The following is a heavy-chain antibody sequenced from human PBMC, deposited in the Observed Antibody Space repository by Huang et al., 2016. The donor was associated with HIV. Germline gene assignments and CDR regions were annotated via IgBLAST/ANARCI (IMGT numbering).Heavy chain of an antibody. J-gene: IGHJ2*01. D-gene: IGHD3-10*01. CDR3: ARDGFEYPQTYWYFDV. CDR1: GGSITTGDYY. V-gene: IGHV4-61*09. Sequence: QVQLLESGPGLVKPSQTLSLTCTVSGGSITTGDYYWSWIRQSAGKGLEWIGHISTSWSTNYNPSLQSRVTISVDTSKNQFSLKLDSVTAADTAVYYCARDGFEYPQTYWYFDVWGRGTLVTVSS. CDR2: ISTSWST.